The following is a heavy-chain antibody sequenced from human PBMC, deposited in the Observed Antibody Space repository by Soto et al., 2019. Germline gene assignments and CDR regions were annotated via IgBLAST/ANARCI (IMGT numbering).Heavy chain of an antibody. V-gene: IGHV4-61*03. CDR2: ISNSGST. J-gene: IGHJ4*02. Sequence: SVGTECSAGCSSCHYQQNPGKGLELIGYISNSGSTKYNPSLESRVTISIDTSKNHLSLKMSSVTAADTAFYYCARATYYYERRFDYWGQGTLVTVPS. CDR3: ARATYYYERRFDY. CDR1: VGTECSAGCS. D-gene: IGHD3-22*01.